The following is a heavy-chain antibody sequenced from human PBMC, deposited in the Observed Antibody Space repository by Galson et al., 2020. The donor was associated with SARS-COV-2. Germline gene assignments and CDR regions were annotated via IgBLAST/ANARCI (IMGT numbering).Heavy chain of an antibody. CDR2: IFHSGST. V-gene: IGHV4-38-2*02. D-gene: IGHD2-2*01. J-gene: IGHJ5*02. Sequence: SETLSLTCTVSNWSLRGGYYWAWIRQPPGKELEWIGSIFHSGSTYYNPSLKSQVTISLDMSNNQFSLRLSSVTAADTAVYYCARALREEILMPPGEWFDPWGQGTLVTVSS. CDR3: ARALREEILMPPGEWFDP. CDR1: NWSLRGGYY.